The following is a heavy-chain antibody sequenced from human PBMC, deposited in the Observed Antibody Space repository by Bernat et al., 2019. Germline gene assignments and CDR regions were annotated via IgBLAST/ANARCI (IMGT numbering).Heavy chain of an antibody. CDR3: ARLNCSITSCYSVRDYWYFDL. Sequence: QLQLQESGPGLVKPSETLSLTCTVSGGSISSSSYYWGWIRQPPGKGLEWIGSSYYSGSTYYNPSLKSRVTISVDTSNNLFSLKLSSVTAADTAVYYCARLNCSITSCYSVRDYWYFDLWGRGTLVTVSS. J-gene: IGHJ2*01. D-gene: IGHD2-2*01. V-gene: IGHV4-39*01. CDR2: SYYSGST. CDR1: GGSISSSSYY.